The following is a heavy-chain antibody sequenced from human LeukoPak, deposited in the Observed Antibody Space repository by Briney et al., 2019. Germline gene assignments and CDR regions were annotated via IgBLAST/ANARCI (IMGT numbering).Heavy chain of an antibody. CDR2: IIPILGIA. CDR3: ARDFPRRASSGWYDSLN. CDR1: GGTFSSYA. V-gene: IGHV1-69*04. Sequence: GSSVKVSCKASGGTFSSYAISWVRQAPGQGLEWMGRIIPILGIANYAQKFQGRVTITADKSTSTAYMELSSLRSEDTAVYYCARDFPRRASSGWYDSLNWGQGTLVTVSS. D-gene: IGHD6-19*01. J-gene: IGHJ4*02.